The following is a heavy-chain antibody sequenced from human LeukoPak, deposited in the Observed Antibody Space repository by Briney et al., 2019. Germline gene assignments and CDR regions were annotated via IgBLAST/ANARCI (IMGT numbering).Heavy chain of an antibody. D-gene: IGHD2-21*02. J-gene: IGHJ3*02. CDR2: INPHTGAT. Sequence: ASVKVSCKASGYTFTAYYLHWVRQAPGQGLEWMGWINPHTGATNYAQKFQGRVTMTRDTSITTAYLELSRLSSDDTAVFYCARLAYCGGDCYPGSLGAFDIWGQGTMVTVSS. V-gene: IGHV1-2*02. CDR1: GYTFTAYY. CDR3: ARLAYCGGDCYPGSLGAFDI.